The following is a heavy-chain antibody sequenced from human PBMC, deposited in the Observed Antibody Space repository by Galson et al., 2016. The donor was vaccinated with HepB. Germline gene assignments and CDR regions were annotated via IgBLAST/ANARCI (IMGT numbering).Heavy chain of an antibody. CDR1: GYSISSYW. Sequence: QSGAEVKKPGESLTLSCKGSGYSISSYWISWVRQMPGKGLEWMGKIDPSESYADYSPSFQGHVTISVDRSINTAYLHWSSLQASDTAMYYCARREGYGSGAYYYNGLDVWGQGTSVTVTS. CDR3: ARREGYGSGAYYYNGLDV. D-gene: IGHD3-10*01. J-gene: IGHJ6*02. V-gene: IGHV5-10-1*01. CDR2: IDPSESYA.